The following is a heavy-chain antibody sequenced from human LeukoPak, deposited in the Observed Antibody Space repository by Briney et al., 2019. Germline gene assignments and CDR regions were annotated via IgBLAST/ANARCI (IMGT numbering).Heavy chain of an antibody. V-gene: IGHV3-30*18. J-gene: IGHJ3*02. D-gene: IGHD1-26*01. CDR3: AKDYAVGADHPDAFDI. Sequence: GGSLRLSCAASGFTFSNYGMHWVRQAPGKGLEWVALISNGGSNKYYEDSVKGRFTISRDNSKNTLYLQMNSLRAEDTAVYYCAKDYAVGADHPDAFDIWGQGTMVTVPS. CDR1: GFTFSNYG. CDR2: ISNGGSNK.